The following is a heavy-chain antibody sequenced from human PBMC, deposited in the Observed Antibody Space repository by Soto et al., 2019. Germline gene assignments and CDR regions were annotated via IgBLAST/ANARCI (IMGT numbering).Heavy chain of an antibody. Sequence: QITLKESGPTLVKPTQTLTLTCTFSGFSLSTSGLGVGWIRQPPGKALDWLALIYWNDDKRYSPSLKSRLTITKDTSTNQVVLTMTNIDPVDTATYYCAASRRKPIWFDPRGQGTLVTASS. V-gene: IGHV2-5*01. CDR3: AASRRKPIWFDP. CDR1: GFSLSTSGLG. J-gene: IGHJ5*02. CDR2: IYWNDDK.